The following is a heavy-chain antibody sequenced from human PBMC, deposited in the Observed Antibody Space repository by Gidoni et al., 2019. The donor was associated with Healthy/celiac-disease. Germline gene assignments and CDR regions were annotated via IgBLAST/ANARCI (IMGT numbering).Heavy chain of an antibody. CDR3: ARNPPFMVRGVMLDY. CDR2: ISAYNGNT. Sequence: QVQLVQSGAEVKKPGASVKVSCKASGYTFTSYCISWVRQAPGQGLEWMGWISAYNGNTNYAQKLQGRVTMTTDTSTSTAYMELRSLRSDDTAVYDCARNPPFMVRGVMLDYWGQGTLVTVSS. V-gene: IGHV1-18*01. D-gene: IGHD3-10*01. J-gene: IGHJ4*02. CDR1: GYTFTSYC.